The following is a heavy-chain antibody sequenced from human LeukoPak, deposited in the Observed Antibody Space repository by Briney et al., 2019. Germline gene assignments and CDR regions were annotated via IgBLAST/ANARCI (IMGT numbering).Heavy chain of an antibody. CDR1: GFTFSSYD. CDR2: IGTAGDT. Sequence: GGSLSLSCAASGFTFSSYDMHWVRQPPGKGLEWVPAIGTAGDTYYPGSVKGRFTNSRENAKNSLYLQMNSLRAGDTAVYYCARVGGSYGKYYFDYWGQGTLVTVSS. J-gene: IGHJ4*02. CDR3: ARVGGSYGKYYFDY. V-gene: IGHV3-13*01. D-gene: IGHD1-26*01.